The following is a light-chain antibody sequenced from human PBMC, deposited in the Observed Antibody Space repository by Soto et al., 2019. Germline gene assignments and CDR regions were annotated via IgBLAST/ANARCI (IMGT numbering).Light chain of an antibody. J-gene: IGKJ5*01. CDR1: QSINTY. CDR2: AAS. V-gene: IGKV1-39*01. CDR3: QQSFSTLQIT. Sequence: DIQMTQSPSSLSASIGDGVTITCRASQSINTYLNWYQQKPGKAPKLLISAASNLQSGVPSRFSGSGSGTDFTLTISSLQTEDFATYYCQQSFSTLQITFGQGTRLEIK.